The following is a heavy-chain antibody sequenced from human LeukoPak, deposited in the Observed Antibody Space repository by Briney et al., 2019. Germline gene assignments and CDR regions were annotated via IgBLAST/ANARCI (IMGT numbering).Heavy chain of an antibody. J-gene: IGHJ4*02. CDR3: ARVSQPAAGGFDY. V-gene: IGHV3-33*08. Sequence: LSLTCTVSGGSISSYYWSWIRQPPGKGLEWVAVIWYDGSNKYYADSVKGRFTISRDNSKNTLYLQMNSLRAEDTAVYYCARVSQPAAGGFDYWGQGTLVPVSS. D-gene: IGHD6-13*01. CDR2: IWYDGSNK. CDR1: GGSISSYY.